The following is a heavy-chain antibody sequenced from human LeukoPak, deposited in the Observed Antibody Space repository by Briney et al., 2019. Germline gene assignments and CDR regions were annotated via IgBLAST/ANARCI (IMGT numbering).Heavy chain of an antibody. V-gene: IGHV3-30*18. Sequence: GNSLRLSCAASGFTFSNYGMHWVRQAPGKGLEWVAVISYDGSKKFSIDSVKGRFTISRDNSKNTLYLQMNSLRAEDTAVYFCAKTLPNGYYFDYWGQGTLVTVSS. CDR2: ISYDGSKK. CDR3: AKTLPNGYYFDY. J-gene: IGHJ4*02. D-gene: IGHD3-16*01. CDR1: GFTFSNYG.